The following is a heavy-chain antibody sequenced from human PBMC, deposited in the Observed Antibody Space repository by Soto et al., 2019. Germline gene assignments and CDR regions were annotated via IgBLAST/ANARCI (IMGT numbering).Heavy chain of an antibody. CDR2: INSDGSST. CDR1: GFTFSSYW. Sequence: GGSLRLSCAASGFTFSSYWMHWVRQAPGKGLVWVSRINSDGSSTSCADSVKGRFTISRDNAKNTLYLQMNSLRAEDTAVYYCAREPRSREAFDIWGQGXMVTVS. V-gene: IGHV3-74*01. J-gene: IGHJ3*02. CDR3: AREPRSREAFDI.